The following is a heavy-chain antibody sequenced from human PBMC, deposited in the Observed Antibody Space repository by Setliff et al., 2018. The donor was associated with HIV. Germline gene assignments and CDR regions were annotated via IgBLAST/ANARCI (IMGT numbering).Heavy chain of an antibody. CDR3: SRGTFGGVIAQYYFDY. Sequence: SETLSLTCSVSGDSVSDYYWSWIRQPPGKGLEWIGDISTFRGANYSPSLQSRVTISMDTPKNQLSLNLSSATAADTAVYYCSRGTFGGVIAQYYFDYWGQGTLVTVSS. J-gene: IGHJ4*02. D-gene: IGHD3-16*02. CDR2: ISTFRGA. V-gene: IGHV4-4*09. CDR1: GDSVSDYY.